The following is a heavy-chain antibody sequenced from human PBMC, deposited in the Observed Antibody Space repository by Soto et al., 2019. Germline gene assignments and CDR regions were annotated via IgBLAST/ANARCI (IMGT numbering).Heavy chain of an antibody. CDR3: ARSLYDIVTGSVYNWFDP. J-gene: IGHJ5*02. Sequence: QVQLVQSGAEEKKPGASVKVSCKASGYTFTSYAMHWVRQAPGQRLEWMGWINAGNGNTKYSQKFQGRVTITRDTSASTAYMELSSLRSEDTAVYYCARSLYDIVTGSVYNWFDPWGQGTLVTVSS. CDR2: INAGNGNT. D-gene: IGHD3-9*01. V-gene: IGHV1-3*05. CDR1: GYTFTSYA.